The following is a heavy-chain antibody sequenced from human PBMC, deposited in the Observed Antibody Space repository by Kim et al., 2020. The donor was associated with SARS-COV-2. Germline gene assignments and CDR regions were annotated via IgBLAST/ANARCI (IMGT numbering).Heavy chain of an antibody. V-gene: IGHV2-70*01. D-gene: IGHD1-1*01. Sequence: SGPTLVKPTQTLTLTCTFSGFSLSTSGMCVSWIRQPPGKALEWLGLIDWDDDKYYSTSLKTRLTISKDTSKNQVVLTMTNMDPVDTATYYCARITVEMSTIGYFYYYGMDVWGQGTTVTVSS. J-gene: IGHJ6*02. CDR2: IDWDDDK. CDR1: GFSLSTSGMC. CDR3: ARITVEMSTIGYFYYYGMDV.